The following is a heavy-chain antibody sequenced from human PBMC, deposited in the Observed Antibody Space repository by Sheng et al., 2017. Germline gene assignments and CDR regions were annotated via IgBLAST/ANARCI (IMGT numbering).Heavy chain of an antibody. D-gene: IGHD1-26*01. CDR2: IYYSGST. CDR1: GGSISSSSYY. Sequence: QLQLQESGPGLVKPSETLSLTCTVSGGSISSSSYYWGWIRQPPGKGLEWIGSIYYSGSTYYNPSLKSRVTISVDTSKNQFSLKLSSVTAADTAVYYCARDMGFKSGSYYFWGQGTLVTVSS. V-gene: IGHV4-39*07. J-gene: IGHJ4*02. CDR3: ARDMGFKSGSYYF.